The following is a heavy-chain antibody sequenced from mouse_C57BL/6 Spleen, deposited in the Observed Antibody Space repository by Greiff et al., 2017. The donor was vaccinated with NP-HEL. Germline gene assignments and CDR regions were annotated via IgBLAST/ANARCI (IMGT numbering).Heavy chain of an antibody. J-gene: IGHJ3*01. D-gene: IGHD1-1*01. Sequence: QVQLKESGAELVKPGASVKLSCKASGYTFTSYWMHWVKQRPGQGLEWIGMIHPNSGSTNYNEKFKSKATLTVDKSSSTAYMQLSSLTSEDSAVYYCARGEAITTVDLAWFAYWGQGTLVTVSA. CDR2: IHPNSGST. V-gene: IGHV1-64*01. CDR1: GYTFTSYW. CDR3: ARGEAITTVDLAWFAY.